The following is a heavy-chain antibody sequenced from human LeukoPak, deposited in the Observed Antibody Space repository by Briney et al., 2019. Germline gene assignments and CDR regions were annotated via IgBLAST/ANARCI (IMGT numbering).Heavy chain of an antibody. CDR3: GRDRSSNEYSFDY. D-gene: IGHD2-2*01. J-gene: IGHJ4*02. CDR2: ITSDGSNK. Sequence: GGSLRLSCAASGFTFSSYAMHWVRQAPGKGLEWVALITSDGSNKYYADSVKGRFTLSRDNSKNTLYLQMNSLRAEDMAVYYFGRDRSSNEYSFDYWGQGTLVTVSS. V-gene: IGHV3-30-3*01. CDR1: GFTFSSYA.